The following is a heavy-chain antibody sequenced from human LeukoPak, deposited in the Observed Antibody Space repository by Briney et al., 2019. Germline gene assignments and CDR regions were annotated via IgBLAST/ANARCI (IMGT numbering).Heavy chain of an antibody. J-gene: IGHJ4*02. CDR2: ISYTGST. D-gene: IGHD6-19*01. V-gene: IGHV4-59*01. CDR1: GVSINNYH. Sequence: SETLSLTCTVSGVSINNYHWNWIRQPPGKGLEWIGYISYTGSTNYIPSLKSRVTVSVDTSKNQFSLKVTSVTAADTAVYYCARRGVGRTSVAEYYFDFWGQGTLVTVSS. CDR3: ARRGVGRTSVAEYYFDF.